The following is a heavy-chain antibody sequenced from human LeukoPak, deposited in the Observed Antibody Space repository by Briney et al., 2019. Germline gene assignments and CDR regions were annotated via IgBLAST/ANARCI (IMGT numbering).Heavy chain of an antibody. Sequence: SETLSLTCTVSGGSISSYYWSWIRQPPGKGLEWIGYIYYSGSANYNPSLKSRVTISVDTSKNQFSLKLSSVTAADTAVYYCARAVRFLEWLDVWGQGTTVTVSS. D-gene: IGHD3-3*01. J-gene: IGHJ6*02. CDR3: ARAVRFLEWLDV. CDR2: IYYSGSA. V-gene: IGHV4-59*01. CDR1: GGSISSYY.